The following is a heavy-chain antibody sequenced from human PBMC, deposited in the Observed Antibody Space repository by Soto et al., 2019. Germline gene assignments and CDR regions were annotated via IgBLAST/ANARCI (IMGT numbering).Heavy chain of an antibody. J-gene: IGHJ6*02. CDR2: ISAYNGNT. V-gene: IGHV1-18*01. CDR1: GFTFASYA. D-gene: IGHD5-18*01. CDR3: ARDEDVDTAMEPPYYYGMDV. Sequence: ASVKVSCKTSGFTFASYAFSWVRQAPGQGLEWMGWISAYNGNTNYAQKLQGRVTMTTDTSTSTAYMELRSLRSDDTAVYYCARDEDVDTAMEPPYYYGMDVWGQGTTVTVSS.